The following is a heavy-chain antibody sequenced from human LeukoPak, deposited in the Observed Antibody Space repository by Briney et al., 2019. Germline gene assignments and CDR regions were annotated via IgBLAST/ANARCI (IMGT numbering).Heavy chain of an antibody. D-gene: IGHD3-10*01. Sequence: GGSLRLSCAASGFSFSAYGVHWVRQAPGKGLEWVSAISGSGGSTYYADSVKGRFTISRDNSKNTLYLQMNSLRAEDTAVYYCAKDAYYGSGSYYSHYYWGQGTLVTVSS. CDR1: GFSFSAYG. V-gene: IGHV3-23*01. CDR3: AKDAYYGSGSYYSHYY. J-gene: IGHJ4*02. CDR2: ISGSGGST.